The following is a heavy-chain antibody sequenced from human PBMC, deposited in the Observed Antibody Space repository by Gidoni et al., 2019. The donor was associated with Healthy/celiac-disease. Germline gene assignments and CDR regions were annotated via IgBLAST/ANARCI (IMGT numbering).Heavy chain of an antibody. V-gene: IGHV3-21*01. Sequence: EVQLVESGGGLVKPGGSLRLSCAASGLTFSSYSMNWVRQGPGKGLEWVSSISSSSSYIYYADSVKGRFTISRDNAKNSLYLQMNSLRAEDTAVYYCARSGPRGGPFDYWGQGTLVTVSS. CDR3: ARSGPRGGPFDY. D-gene: IGHD3-10*01. J-gene: IGHJ4*02. CDR2: ISSSSSYI. CDR1: GLTFSSYS.